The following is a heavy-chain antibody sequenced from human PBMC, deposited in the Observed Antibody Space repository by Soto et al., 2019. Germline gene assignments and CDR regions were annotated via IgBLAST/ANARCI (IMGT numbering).Heavy chain of an antibody. V-gene: IGHV4-39*01. CDR2: MYYSGTM. J-gene: IGHJ5*02. CDR3: ARHPRHTIVWFDR. D-gene: IGHD3-3*01. CDR1: GGSITSSNYY. Sequence: PSETLSLTCSVSGGSITSSNYYWGWIRQSPGKGLEWIGSMYYSGTMYYNPSLKSRVTISADTSKNQFSLKLTSVTAADTAVFYCARHPRHTIVWFDRWGQGNLVTVSS.